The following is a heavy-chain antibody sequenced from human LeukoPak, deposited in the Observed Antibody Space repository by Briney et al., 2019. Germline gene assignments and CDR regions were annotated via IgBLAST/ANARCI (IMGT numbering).Heavy chain of an antibody. CDR2: ITSSSSDI. D-gene: IGHD1-26*01. CDR3: ARDPYSGSYGDYYYYYMDV. CDR1: GFTFSTYN. V-gene: IGHV3-21*01. Sequence: GGSLRLSCAASGFTFSTYNMNWVRQAPGKGLKWLSSITSSSSDIYYADSVKGRFTISRDNAKNSLYLQMNSLRDEGTAVYYCARDPYSGSYGDYYYYYMDVWGKGTTVTISS. J-gene: IGHJ6*03.